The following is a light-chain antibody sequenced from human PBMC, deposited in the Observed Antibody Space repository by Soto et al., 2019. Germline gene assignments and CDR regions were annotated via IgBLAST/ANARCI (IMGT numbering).Light chain of an antibody. CDR1: GGSIADNF. CDR3: QSYAGTYYWV. J-gene: IGLJ3*02. CDR2: EDN. Sequence: NFMLTQPQFVSESPGKTVTISCNGSGGSIADNFVQWFQQRPGSAPTSVIFEDNKRPSGVPDRFSGSIDSSSNSASLTISGLMTEDEAVYYCQSYAGTYYWVFGGGTKLTVL. V-gene: IGLV6-57*02.